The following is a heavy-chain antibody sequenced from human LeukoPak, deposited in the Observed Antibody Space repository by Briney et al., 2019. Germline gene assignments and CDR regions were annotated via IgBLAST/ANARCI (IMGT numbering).Heavy chain of an antibody. D-gene: IGHD2-15*01. CDR1: GGSVSSSSYY. Sequence: SETLSLTCTVSGGSVSSSSYYWSWIRQPPGKGLEWIGYIYYSGSTNYNPSLKSRVTISVDTSKNQFSLKLSSVTAADTAVYYCARGGPIVVVVAAKYYYYGMDVWGQGTTVTVSS. CDR2: IYYSGST. V-gene: IGHV4-61*01. J-gene: IGHJ6*02. CDR3: ARGGPIVVVVAAKYYYYGMDV.